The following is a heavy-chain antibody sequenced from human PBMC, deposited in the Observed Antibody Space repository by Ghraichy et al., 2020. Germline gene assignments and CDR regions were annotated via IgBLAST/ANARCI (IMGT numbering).Heavy chain of an antibody. V-gene: IGHV3-23*01. J-gene: IGHJ5*02. D-gene: IGHD3-9*01. CDR3: ARYSGGNPSSYFFKS. CDR2: IARSGSA. Sequence: GGSLRLSCAMSGFNFGDFAVGWVRQAPGKGLEWVSSIARSGSADYTDSVKGRFTISRDNSKNILYLHMSSLRAEDTATYYCARYSGGNPSSYFFKSWGQGTLVTVSS. CDR1: GFNFGDFA.